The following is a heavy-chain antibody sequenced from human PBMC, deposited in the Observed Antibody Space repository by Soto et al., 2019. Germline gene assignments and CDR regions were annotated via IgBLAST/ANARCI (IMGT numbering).Heavy chain of an antibody. CDR3: AREHGYSYGPLDY. CDR2: INPSGGST. Sequence: ASLNASCKASRYTFTRYAMNWVRQCPGQGLEWMGIINPSGGSTSYAQKFQGRVTMTRDTSTSTVYMELSSLRSEDTAVYYCAREHGYSYGPLDYWGQGTLVTVSS. V-gene: IGHV1-46*01. D-gene: IGHD5-18*01. CDR1: RYTFTRYA. J-gene: IGHJ4*02.